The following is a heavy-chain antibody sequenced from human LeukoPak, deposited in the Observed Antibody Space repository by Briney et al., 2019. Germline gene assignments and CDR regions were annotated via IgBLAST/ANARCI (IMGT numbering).Heavy chain of an antibody. Sequence: PSETLSLTCAVYGGSFSGYYWSWIRQPPGKGLEWIGEINHSGSTNYNPSLKSRVTISVDTSKNQFSLKLSSVTAADTAVYYCARERVRGVIITGYYYYMDVWGKGTTVTVSS. D-gene: IGHD3-10*01. CDR1: GGSFSGYY. J-gene: IGHJ6*03. CDR2: INHSGST. CDR3: ARERVRGVIITGYYYYMDV. V-gene: IGHV4-34*01.